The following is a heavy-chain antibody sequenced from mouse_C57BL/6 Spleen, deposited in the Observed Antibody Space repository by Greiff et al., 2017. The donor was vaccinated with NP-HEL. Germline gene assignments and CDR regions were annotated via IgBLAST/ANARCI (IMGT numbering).Heavy chain of an antibody. D-gene: IGHD1-1*01. CDR3: ARSHYYGSSHWYFDV. V-gene: IGHV1-69*01. Sequence: VQLQQPGAELVMPGASVKLSCKASGYTFTSYWMHWVKQRPGQGLEWIGEIDPSDSYTNYNRKFKGQSTLTVDKSSSTAYMQLSSLTSEDSAVEYWARSHYYGSSHWYFDVWGTGTTVTVSS. J-gene: IGHJ1*03. CDR1: GYTFTSYW. CDR2: IDPSDSYT.